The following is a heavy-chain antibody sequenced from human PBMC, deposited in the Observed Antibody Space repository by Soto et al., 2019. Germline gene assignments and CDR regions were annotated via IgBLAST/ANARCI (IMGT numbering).Heavy chain of an antibody. CDR1: GFTFSSYA. Sequence: EVQLLESGGGLVQPGGSLRLSCAASGFTFSSYAMSWVRQAPGKGLEWVSAISGSGGSTYYADSVKGRFTISRDNSKNTLYLQMNSLRAEDTAVYYCAKKSRGYIWGRRGAFDYWGQGTLVTVSS. CDR3: AKKSRGYIWGRRGAFDY. V-gene: IGHV3-23*01. CDR2: ISGSGGST. J-gene: IGHJ4*02. D-gene: IGHD3-16*01.